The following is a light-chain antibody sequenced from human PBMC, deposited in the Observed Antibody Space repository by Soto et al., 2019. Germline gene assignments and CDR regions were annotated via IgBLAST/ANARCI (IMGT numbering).Light chain of an antibody. Sequence: QSVLTQPPSVSGTPGQRVTISCSGRRSNVGTNLVNWYQQLPGTAPKLLIYAHIQRPSGVPDRFSGSTSGTSASLAISGLQSEDESDYYCAVWDDGLNGYVFGTGTKLTVL. CDR1: RSNVGTNL. V-gene: IGLV1-44*01. J-gene: IGLJ1*01. CDR3: AVWDDGLNGYV. CDR2: AHI.